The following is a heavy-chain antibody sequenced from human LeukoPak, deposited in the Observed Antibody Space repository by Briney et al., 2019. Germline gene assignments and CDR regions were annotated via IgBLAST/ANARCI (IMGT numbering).Heavy chain of an antibody. J-gene: IGHJ5*02. D-gene: IGHD3-10*01. CDR2: ISAYNGNT. Sequence: GASVKVSCKASGYTFTSYGISWVRQAPGQGLEWMGWISAYNGNTDYAQKLQGRVTMTTDTSTSTAYMELRSLRSDDTAVYYCARTPYYGSGSRIRNYNWFDRWGQGTLVTVSS. V-gene: IGHV1-18*04. CDR1: GYTFTSYG. CDR3: ARTPYYGSGSRIRNYNWFDR.